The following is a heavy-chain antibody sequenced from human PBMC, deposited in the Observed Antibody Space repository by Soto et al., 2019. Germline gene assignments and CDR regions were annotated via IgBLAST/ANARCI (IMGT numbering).Heavy chain of an antibody. CDR1: GYTFTSYG. CDR2: FSAYNGNT. CDR3: ATSRIAAAGHDAFDI. Sequence: ASVKVSCKASGYTFTSYGISWVRQAPGQGLEWIGWFSAYNGNTNYAQKIQGRVTMTTDTSTSTAYMELRSLRSDDTAVYYCATSRIAAAGHDAFDIWGQGTMVTVSS. J-gene: IGHJ3*02. D-gene: IGHD6-13*01. V-gene: IGHV1-18*01.